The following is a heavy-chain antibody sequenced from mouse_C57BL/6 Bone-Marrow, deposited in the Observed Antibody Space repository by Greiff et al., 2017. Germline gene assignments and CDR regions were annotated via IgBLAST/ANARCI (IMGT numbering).Heavy chain of an antibody. CDR3: ARGDYSYAMDY. J-gene: IGHJ4*01. D-gene: IGHD2-12*01. CDR2: IYPGVGDT. V-gene: IGHV1-82*01. Sequence: QVQLQQSGPELVKPGASVKISCKASGYAFSSSWLNWVKQRPGKGLEWIGRIYPGVGDTNYNGKFKGKATLTADKSSSTAYMQLSSLTSEDSAVYFCARGDYSYAMDYWGQGTSVTVSS. CDR1: GYAFSSSW.